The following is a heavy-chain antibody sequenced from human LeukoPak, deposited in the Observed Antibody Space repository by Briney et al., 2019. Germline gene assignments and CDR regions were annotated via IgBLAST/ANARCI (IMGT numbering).Heavy chain of an antibody. CDR3: ARGSDYGDYWYFDY. J-gene: IGHJ4*02. D-gene: IGHD4-17*01. CDR1: GYTFTSYA. V-gene: IGHV3-30*04. CDR2: ISYDGSNK. Sequence: SCKASGYTFTSYAMHWVRQAPGKGLEWVAVISYDGSNKYYADSVKGRFTISRDNSKNTLYLQMSSLRAEDTAVFYCARGSDYGDYWYFDYWGQGTLVTVSS.